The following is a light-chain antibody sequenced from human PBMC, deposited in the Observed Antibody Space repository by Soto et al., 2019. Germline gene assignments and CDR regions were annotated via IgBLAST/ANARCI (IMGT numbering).Light chain of an antibody. CDR2: SAS. Sequence: DIQMTQPPSTLSASVGDRVTITCRASQSISTWLAWYQQKPGKAPKLLIYSASDLESGVPSRFSGSGFGTEFTLTITSLQPDDFATYYCQQYNSYSTFGPATFGQGTKVDIK. CDR1: QSISTW. J-gene: IGKJ1*01. V-gene: IGKV1-5*03. CDR3: QQYNSYSTFGPAT.